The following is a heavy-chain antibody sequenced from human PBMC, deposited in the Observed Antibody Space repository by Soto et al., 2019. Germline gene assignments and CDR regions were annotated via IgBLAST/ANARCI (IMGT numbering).Heavy chain of an antibody. Sequence: GGSLRLSCAASGFTFSSYGMHWVRQAPGKGLEWVAVIWYDGSNKYYADSVKGRFTISRDNSKNTLYLQMNSLRAEDTAVYYCARGGLSLPYYYYYYMDVWGKGTTVTVSS. J-gene: IGHJ6*03. CDR2: IWYDGSNK. V-gene: IGHV3-33*01. D-gene: IGHD3-16*01. CDR3: ARGGLSLPYYYYYYMDV. CDR1: GFTFSSYG.